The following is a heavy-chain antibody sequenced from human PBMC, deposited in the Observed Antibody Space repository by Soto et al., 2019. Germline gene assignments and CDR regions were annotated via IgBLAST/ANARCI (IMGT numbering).Heavy chain of an antibody. CDR2: IWYDGSNK. Sequence: QVQLVESGGGVVQPGRSLRLSCAASGFTFSSYGMHWVRQAPGKGLEWVAVIWYDGSNKYYADSVKGRFTFSRDNSKNTLYLQRNSLRAEDTAVYYCAKNSGSSHYWYFDLWGRGTLVTVSS. CDR3: AKNSGSSHYWYFDL. J-gene: IGHJ2*01. V-gene: IGHV3-33*06. CDR1: GFTFSSYG. D-gene: IGHD1-26*01.